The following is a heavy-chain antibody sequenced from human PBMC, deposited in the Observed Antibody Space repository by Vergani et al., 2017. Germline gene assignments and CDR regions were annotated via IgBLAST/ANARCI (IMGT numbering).Heavy chain of an antibody. CDR1: GGSISSYY. CDR3: ASSRDRYNGALYYYGMDG. D-gene: IGHD5-24*01. J-gene: IGHJ6*04. Sequence: QVQLQESGPGLVKPSETLSLTCTVSGGSISSYYWSWIRQPPGKGLEWIGYIYYSGSTNYNPSLKRRVTISVDTSKNQFSLKLRAVTAAATAVYSCASSRDRYNGALYYYGMDGWGEGSTVTVSS. V-gene: IGHV4-59*01. CDR2: IYYSGST.